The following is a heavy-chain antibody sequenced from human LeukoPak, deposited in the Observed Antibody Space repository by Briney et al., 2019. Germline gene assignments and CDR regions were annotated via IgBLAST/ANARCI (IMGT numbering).Heavy chain of an antibody. CDR3: AGGPRDTAMTHYFDD. D-gene: IGHD5-18*01. CDR1: GGSISGYY. Sequence: PSETLSVTCNVSGGSISGYYWRWIRQPPGKGLEWIGYIYSRGGTTYNPHNKSRVTISVDTSNTQFSLKLSSVTAADTAVYYCAGGPRDTAMTHYFDDWGQETLVTVSS. CDR2: IYSRGGT. V-gene: IGHV4-59*01. J-gene: IGHJ4*02.